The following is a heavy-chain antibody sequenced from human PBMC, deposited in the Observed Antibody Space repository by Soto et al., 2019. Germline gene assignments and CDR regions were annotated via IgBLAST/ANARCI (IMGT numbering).Heavy chain of an antibody. V-gene: IGHV4-30-4*01. CDR1: GGSISSGGSY. CDR2: IYYSGNT. CDR3: VRYCSTTKCPFDY. Sequence: SSETLSLTCTVSGGSISSGGSYWGWIRQPPGKGLEWIGYIYYSGNTYFNPSLKSRVTLSVDTSKNQFSLSLSSVTATDTAVYYCVRYCSTTKCPFDYWGQGTLVTVSS. J-gene: IGHJ4*02. D-gene: IGHD2-2*01.